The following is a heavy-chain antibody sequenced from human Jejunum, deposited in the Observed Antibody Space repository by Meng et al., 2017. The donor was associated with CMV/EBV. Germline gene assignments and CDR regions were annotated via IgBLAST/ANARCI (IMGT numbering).Heavy chain of an antibody. CDR2: INPNNGVP. D-gene: IGHD5-18*01. J-gene: IGHJ4*01. V-gene: IGHV1-2*02. Sequence: ASGYTFTAHYLHWIRQAPGQGLEWMGWINPNNGVPKYSQNFQARFTMTRDTSISTVYMELSRLTSDDTAVHYCARVLFDSNGRYFFDYWGHGTLVTVSS. CDR3: ARVLFDSNGRYFFDY. CDR1: GYTFTAHY.